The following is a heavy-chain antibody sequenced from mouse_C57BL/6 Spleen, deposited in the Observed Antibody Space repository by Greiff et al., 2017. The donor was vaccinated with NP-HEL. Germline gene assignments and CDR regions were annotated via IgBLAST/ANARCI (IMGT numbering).Heavy chain of an antibody. CDR2: ISDGGSYT. D-gene: IGHD1-1*01. CDR3: ARDNYGSSSFAY. CDR1: GFTFSSYA. J-gene: IGHJ3*01. Sequence: EVKLVESGGGLVKPGGSLKLSCAASGFTFSSYAMSWVRQTPEKRLEWVATISDGGSYTYYPANVKGRFTISRDNAKNNLYLQMSHLKSEDTAMYYCARDNYGSSSFAYGGQGTLVTVSA. V-gene: IGHV5-4*01.